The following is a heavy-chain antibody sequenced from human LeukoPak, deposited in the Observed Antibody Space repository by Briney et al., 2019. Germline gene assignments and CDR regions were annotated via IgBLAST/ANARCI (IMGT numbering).Heavy chain of an antibody. D-gene: IGHD6-13*01. V-gene: IGHV4-4*09. CDR1: GGSISSYY. CDR3: ARDTRIATAGTDAFDI. Sequence: SETLSLTCTVSGGSISSYYWSWIRQPPGKGLEWIGYIYTSGSTNYNPSLKSRVTISVDTSKNQFSLKLSSVTAADTAVYYCARDTRIATAGTDAFDIWGQGTMVTVSS. CDR2: IYTSGST. J-gene: IGHJ3*02.